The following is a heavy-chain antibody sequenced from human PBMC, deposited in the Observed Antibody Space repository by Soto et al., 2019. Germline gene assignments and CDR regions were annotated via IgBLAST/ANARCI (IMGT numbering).Heavy chain of an antibody. V-gene: IGHV1-3*01. D-gene: IGHD4-4*01. CDR1: GYTFTSYA. J-gene: IGHJ6*03. CDR3: AKGKTVTDYYYSYMDV. CDR2: INAGNGNT. Sequence: ASVKVSCKASGYTFTSYAMHWVRQAPGQRLEWMGWINAGNGNTKYSQKFQGRVTITRDTSASTAYMELSSLRSEDTAVYYCAKGKTVTDYYYSYMDVWGKGTTVTVSS.